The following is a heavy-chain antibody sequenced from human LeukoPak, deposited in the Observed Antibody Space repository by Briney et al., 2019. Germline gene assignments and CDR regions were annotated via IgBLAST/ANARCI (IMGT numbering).Heavy chain of an antibody. CDR3: ARDNGDYWFDY. V-gene: IGHV1-18*01. J-gene: IGHJ4*02. D-gene: IGHD4-17*01. CDR2: ISAHNGNA. CDR1: GYSFSNYG. Sequence: GASVTVSFKASGYSFSNYGINWVRQAPGQGLEWMGWISAHNGNAQYAREIQGRATMTTDTSTGTAYMELRSLRSDDTAVYYCARDNGDYWFDYWGQGTLVTVSS.